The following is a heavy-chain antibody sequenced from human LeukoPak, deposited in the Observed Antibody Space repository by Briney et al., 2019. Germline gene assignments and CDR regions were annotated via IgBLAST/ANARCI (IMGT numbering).Heavy chain of an antibody. CDR2: IRYDGSNK. J-gene: IGHJ4*02. CDR1: GFTFSSYG. Sequence: GGSLRLSCAASGFTFSSYGMHWVRQAPGKGLEWVAFIRYDGSNKYYADSVKGRFTISRDNSKNTLYLQMNSLRAEDTAVYYCAKCSRYYDSSGQVDYWGQGTLVTVSS. CDR3: AKCSRYYDSSGQVDY. V-gene: IGHV3-30*02. D-gene: IGHD3-22*01.